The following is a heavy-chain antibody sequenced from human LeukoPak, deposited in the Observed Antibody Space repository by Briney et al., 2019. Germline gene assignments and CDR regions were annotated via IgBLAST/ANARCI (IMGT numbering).Heavy chain of an antibody. CDR3: ARGGGYYGSGSLHYYYYGMDV. D-gene: IGHD3-10*01. V-gene: IGHV3-48*03. J-gene: IGHJ6*02. Sequence: PGGSLRLSCAASGFTFSSYEMNWVRQAPRKGLEWVSYISSSGNTIYYADSVKGRFTISRDNAKNSLYLQMNSLRAEDTAVYYCARGGGYYGSGSLHYYYYGMDVWGQGTTVTVSS. CDR1: GFTFSSYE. CDR2: ISSSGNTI.